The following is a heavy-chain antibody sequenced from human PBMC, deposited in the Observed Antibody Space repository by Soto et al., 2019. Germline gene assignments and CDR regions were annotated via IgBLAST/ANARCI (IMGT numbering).Heavy chain of an antibody. J-gene: IGHJ6*02. CDR2: INAGNGNT. CDR1: GYTFTSYA. Sequence: GASVKVSCKASGYTFTSYAMHWVRQAPGQRLEWMGWINAGNGNTKYSQKFQGRVTITRDTSVSTAYMELSSLRSEDTAVYYCAGLVVPAAILNYYGMDVWGQGTTVTVSS. D-gene: IGHD2-2*01. CDR3: AGLVVPAAILNYYGMDV. V-gene: IGHV1-3*01.